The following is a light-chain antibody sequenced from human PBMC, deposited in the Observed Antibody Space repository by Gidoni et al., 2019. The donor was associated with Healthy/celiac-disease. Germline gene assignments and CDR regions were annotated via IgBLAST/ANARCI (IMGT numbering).Light chain of an antibody. CDR3: SSYAGSNVV. J-gene: IGLJ2*01. CDR1: SSDVGGYIY. V-gene: IGLV2-8*01. CDR2: EVS. Sequence: QAALTQPPAASGTPGQSVTISCTGTSSDVGGYIYVSWYQQHPGKAPKLMIYEVSKRPAGVPVRFSGSKSGNTASLTVSGLQAEDEADYYCSSYAGSNVVFGGGTKLTVL.